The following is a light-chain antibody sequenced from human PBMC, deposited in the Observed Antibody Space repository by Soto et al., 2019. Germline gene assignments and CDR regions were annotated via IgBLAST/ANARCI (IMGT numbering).Light chain of an antibody. Sequence: DIVMTQSPLSLPVTPGEPASISCRSSQSLLHSDGYNYLDWYLQKPGQSPQLLIYLGSNRASGVPDRFSGSGSGTDFTLKISRVEAEDVGVYYCMQGTHWPYTFGQGTKLEI. V-gene: IGKV2-28*01. CDR2: LGS. CDR3: MQGTHWPYT. CDR1: QSLLHSDGYNY. J-gene: IGKJ2*01.